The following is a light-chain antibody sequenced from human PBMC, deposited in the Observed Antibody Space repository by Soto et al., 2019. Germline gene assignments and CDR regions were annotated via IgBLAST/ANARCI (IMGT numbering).Light chain of an antibody. CDR2: WAS. Sequence: DIVMTPSPDSLAVSLGERATINCKSSQSVLYSSNNKNYLAWYQQKPGQPPKLLIYWASTRESGVPDRFSGSGSGTDFTLTISSLPAEDVAVYYCQQYYRPWTFGQGTKVEIK. V-gene: IGKV4-1*01. J-gene: IGKJ1*01. CDR1: QSVLYSSNNKNY. CDR3: QQYYRPWT.